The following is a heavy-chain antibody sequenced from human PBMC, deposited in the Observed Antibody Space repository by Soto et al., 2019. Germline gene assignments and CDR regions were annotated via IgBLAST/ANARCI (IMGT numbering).Heavy chain of an antibody. CDR1: GGTFSSYT. CDR2: IIPILGIA. Sequence: QVQLVQSGAEVKKPGSSVKVSCKASGGTFSSYTISWVRQAPGQGLEWMGRIIPILGIANYAQKFQGRVTITADKSTSTAYMELSSLRSEDTAVYYCASAYYYGSGTGGPYYYYMDVWGKGTTVTVSS. CDR3: ASAYYYGSGTGGPYYYYMDV. V-gene: IGHV1-69*02. J-gene: IGHJ6*03. D-gene: IGHD3-10*01.